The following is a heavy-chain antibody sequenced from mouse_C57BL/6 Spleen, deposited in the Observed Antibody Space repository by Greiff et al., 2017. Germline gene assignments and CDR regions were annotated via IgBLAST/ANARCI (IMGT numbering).Heavy chain of an antibody. CDR3: ARGVGRYAMDY. J-gene: IGHJ4*01. CDR1: GYAFSSSW. CDR2: IYPGDGDT. V-gene: IGHV1-82*01. Sequence: VQLQQSGPELVKPGASVKISCKASGYAFSSSWMNWVKQRPGKGLEWIGRIYPGDGDTNYNGKFKGKATLTADKSSSTAYMQLSSLTSEDSAVYFCARGVGRYAMDYWGQGTSVTVSS. D-gene: IGHD4-1*01.